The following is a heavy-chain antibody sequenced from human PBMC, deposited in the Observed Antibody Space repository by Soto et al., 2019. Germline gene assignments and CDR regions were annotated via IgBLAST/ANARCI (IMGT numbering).Heavy chain of an antibody. J-gene: IGHJ4*02. CDR2: IYAADSES. CDR3: AGFVRSEDFFKGYHDCFDY. CDR1: GYRFTSYW. Sequence: GESLKISCKGSGYRFTSYWIAWVRQKPGKGLEWMGTIYAADSESKYSPSFQGQVSFSADKSNNTAHLHWSSLKASDTATYFCAGFVRSEDFFKGYHDCFDYWGQGTLVTVSS. V-gene: IGHV5-51*01. D-gene: IGHD3-16*01.